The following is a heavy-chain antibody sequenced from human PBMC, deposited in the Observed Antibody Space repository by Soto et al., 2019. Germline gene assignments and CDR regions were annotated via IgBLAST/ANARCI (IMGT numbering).Heavy chain of an antibody. CDR2: ISGSGGSR. J-gene: IGHJ2*01. CDR3: FFFQAEDGIRDVRSVSAFLLNRSSDL. Sequence: GKGLEWVSAISGSGGSRYYADSVKGRVTISRDKSKNKVYLQMNSLRAEDTAVYFCFFFQAEDGIRDVRSVSAFLLNRSSDL. D-gene: IGHD3-10*02. V-gene: IGHV3-23*01.